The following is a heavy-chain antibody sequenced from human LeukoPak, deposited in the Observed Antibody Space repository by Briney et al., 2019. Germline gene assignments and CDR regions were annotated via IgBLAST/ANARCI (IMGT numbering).Heavy chain of an antibody. CDR3: ARDTGSMVRGGPFDY. V-gene: IGHV3-30-3*01. D-gene: IGHD3-10*01. CDR2: ISYDGSNK. J-gene: IGHJ4*02. CDR1: GFTFSSYA. Sequence: PGWSLRLCCAAAGFTFSSYAMHWVRQAPGKGLEWGAVISYDGSNKYYADSVKGRFTISRDNSKNTLYLQMNSLRAEDTAVYYCARDTGSMVRGGPFDYWGQGTLVTVSS.